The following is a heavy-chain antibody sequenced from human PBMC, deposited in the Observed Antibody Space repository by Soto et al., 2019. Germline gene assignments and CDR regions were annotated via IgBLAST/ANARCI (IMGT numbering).Heavy chain of an antibody. CDR1: GGSISSSSYY. V-gene: IGHV4-39*01. CDR3: ARKQRVFQYYYGMDV. CDR2: IYYSGST. J-gene: IGHJ6*02. D-gene: IGHD2-8*01. Sequence: TSETLSLTCTVSGGSISSSSYYWGWIRQPPGKGLEWIGSIYYSGSTYYNPSLKSRVTISVDTSKNQFSLKLSSVTAADTAVYYCARKQRVFQYYYGMDVWGQGTTVTVSS.